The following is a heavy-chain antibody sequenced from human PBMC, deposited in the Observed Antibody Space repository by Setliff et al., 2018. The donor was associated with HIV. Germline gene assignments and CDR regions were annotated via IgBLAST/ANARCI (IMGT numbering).Heavy chain of an antibody. CDR1: GYTFTTYY. V-gene: IGHV1-46*01. Sequence: ASVKVSCKASGYTFTTYYIHWVRQATGQGLEWMGILNPSEGTTSFAQKFQGRVTMTRDTSTSTVYMDLSSLRADDTAVYYCVRGYRSAWNSWFDAWGQGTRVTVSS. CDR3: VRGYRSAWNSWFDA. J-gene: IGHJ5*02. CDR2: LNPSEGTT. D-gene: IGHD6-19*01.